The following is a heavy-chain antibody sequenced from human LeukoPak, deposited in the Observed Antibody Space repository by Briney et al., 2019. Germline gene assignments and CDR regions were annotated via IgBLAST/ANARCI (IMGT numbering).Heavy chain of an antibody. D-gene: IGHD5-24*01. CDR3: ARDAGWLQNDAFDI. Sequence: SVKVSCKASGGTFSSYAISWVRQAPGQGLEWMGGIIPIFGTANYAQKFQGRVTITTDESTSTAYMELNSLRSEDTAVYYCARDAGWLQNDAFDIWGQGTMVTVSS. J-gene: IGHJ3*02. V-gene: IGHV1-69*05. CDR2: IIPIFGTA. CDR1: GGTFSSYA.